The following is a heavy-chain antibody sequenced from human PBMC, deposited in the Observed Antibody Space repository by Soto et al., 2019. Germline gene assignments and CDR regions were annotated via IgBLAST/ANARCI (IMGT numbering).Heavy chain of an antibody. J-gene: IGHJ4*02. Sequence: QVQLVQSGAEVKKPGASVKVSCKASGYPFTSYGISWVRQAPGQGLEWMGWISAYNGNTNYAQKLQGRVTMPTDTSTSTAYMEPRSLRSDDTAVYYCARDRGSYALDYWGQGTLVTVSS. D-gene: IGHD1-26*01. CDR2: ISAYNGNT. CDR1: GYPFTSYG. V-gene: IGHV1-18*01. CDR3: ARDRGSYALDY.